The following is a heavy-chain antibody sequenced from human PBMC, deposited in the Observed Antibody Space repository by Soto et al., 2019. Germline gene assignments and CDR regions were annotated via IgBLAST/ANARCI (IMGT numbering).Heavy chain of an antibody. Sequence: EVQVLDSGGGLVQPGGSLRLSCAASGFTFSNYAMSWVRQAPGKGLEWVSIISGSGGSTYYADSVTGRFTISRVNSENTLSLQMNSLRAEDTAVYYCAKLPLANRYFDYWGQGNLVIVSS. CDR2: ISGSGGST. CDR3: AKLPLANRYFDY. CDR1: GFTFSNYA. J-gene: IGHJ4*02. V-gene: IGHV3-23*01. D-gene: IGHD1-20*01.